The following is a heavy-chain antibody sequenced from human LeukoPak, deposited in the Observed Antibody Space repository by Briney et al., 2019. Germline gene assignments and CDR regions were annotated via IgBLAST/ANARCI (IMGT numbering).Heavy chain of an antibody. V-gene: IGHV3-7*03. J-gene: IGHJ5*02. CDR3: ATGHSGSYSA. Sequence: PGGSLRLSCAASGFTFTGYWMTWVRQAPGKGLEGVATITQDGSEKYYVDSVKGRFTISRDNAKNSLYLQMNSLRVEDTAVFYCATGHSGSYSAWGQGTLVTVSS. CDR2: ITQDGSEK. D-gene: IGHD3-10*01. CDR1: GFTFTGYW.